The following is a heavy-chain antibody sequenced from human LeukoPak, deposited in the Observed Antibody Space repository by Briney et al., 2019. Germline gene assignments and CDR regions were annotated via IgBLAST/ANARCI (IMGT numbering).Heavy chain of an antibody. D-gene: IGHD3-10*01. Sequence: GESLKISCQGFGYSFDHYWIAWVRQMPGKGLEWLGLIYPGDSTTRYSASFEGQVTIAADRSGNNAYLQWTSLKPSDTANYYCARVWGGASGSYWFDHWGQGTLVTVCS. CDR1: GYSFDHYW. CDR2: IYPGDSTT. CDR3: ARVWGGASGSYWFDH. J-gene: IGHJ5*02. V-gene: IGHV5-51*01.